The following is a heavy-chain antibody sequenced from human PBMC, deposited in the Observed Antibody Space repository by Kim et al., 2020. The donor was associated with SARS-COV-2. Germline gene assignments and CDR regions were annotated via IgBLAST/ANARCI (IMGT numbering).Heavy chain of an antibody. CDR2: INHSGST. CDR3: ARVVAARLYAFYYYYYMDV. J-gene: IGHJ6*03. D-gene: IGHD6-6*01. Sequence: SETLSLTCAVYGGSFSGYYWSWIRQPPGKGLEWIGEINHSGSTNYNPSLKSRVTISVDTSKNQFSLKLSSVTAADTAVYYCARVVAARLYAFYYYYYMDVWGKGTTVTVSS. V-gene: IGHV4-34*01. CDR1: GGSFSGYY.